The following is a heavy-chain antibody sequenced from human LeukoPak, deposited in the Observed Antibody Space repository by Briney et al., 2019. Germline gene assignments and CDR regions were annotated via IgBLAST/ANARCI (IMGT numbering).Heavy chain of an antibody. CDR2: ISYSGTT. CDR1: GVSISSSGYH. V-gene: IGHV4-39*01. Sequence: SETLSLTCTVSGVSISSSGYHWVWIRQPPGKGLEWIATISYSGTTYYSPSLGSRVTISVDTSQNQFSLRLSPVTAADTAVYYCATHTVTTTFDYWGRGTLVTVSS. D-gene: IGHD4-17*01. CDR3: ATHTVTTTFDY. J-gene: IGHJ4*02.